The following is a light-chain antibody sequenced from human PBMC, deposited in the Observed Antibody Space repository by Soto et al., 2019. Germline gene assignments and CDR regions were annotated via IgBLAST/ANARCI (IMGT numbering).Light chain of an antibody. CDR1: QSLSRGY. Sequence: EIVLTQSPGTLSVSPGERATLSCRATQSLSRGYLAWYQQKPGQAPRLLIYSASNRATGIPDRFIGSGSGTYLTLTISRVEPEDFAVDYCQQYESPPPFIIGPGTKVDFK. V-gene: IGKV3-20*01. CDR3: QQYESPPPFI. J-gene: IGKJ3*01. CDR2: SAS.